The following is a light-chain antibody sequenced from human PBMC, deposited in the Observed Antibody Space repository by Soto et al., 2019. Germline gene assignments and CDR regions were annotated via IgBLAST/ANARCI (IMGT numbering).Light chain of an antibody. CDR3: QHYNSYSEA. CDR1: QTISSW. CDR2: KAS. V-gene: IGKV1-5*03. Sequence: DHQMTHSPSTLSLSVGEIVAITCRSSQTISSWLAWYQQKPGKAPKLLIYKASTLKSGVPSRFSGRGSGTEFTLTISSLQTDDFATYYCQHYNSYSEAFGQGTKV. J-gene: IGKJ1*01.